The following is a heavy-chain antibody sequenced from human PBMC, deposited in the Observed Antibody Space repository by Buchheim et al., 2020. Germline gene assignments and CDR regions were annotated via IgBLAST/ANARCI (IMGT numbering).Heavy chain of an antibody. CDR1: GGSISSYY. Sequence: QVQLQESGPGLVKPSETLSLTCTVSGGSISSYYWSWIRQPPGKGLEWIGYIYYSGSTNYNPSLKSRVTISVDTSKNQFSLKLSSVTAADTAVYYCARGPDVHAMEYCSGGSCYYFDYWGQGTL. J-gene: IGHJ4*02. D-gene: IGHD2-15*01. V-gene: IGHV4-59*01. CDR2: IYYSGST. CDR3: ARGPDVHAMEYCSGGSCYYFDY.